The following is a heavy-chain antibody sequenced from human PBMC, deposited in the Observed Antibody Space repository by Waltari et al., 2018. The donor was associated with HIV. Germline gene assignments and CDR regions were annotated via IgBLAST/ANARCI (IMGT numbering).Heavy chain of an antibody. D-gene: IGHD3-22*01. CDR3: ARGHYYDGSGAYYYYGMDV. CDR2: SQDRGGS. V-gene: IGHV4-59*01. Sequence: QVQLRESGPGLVKPSETLSLTCTVSGGPISVYYWSWIRQPPGKGLEWVGYSQDRGGSDYRPSLKSRVTISVDTSKNQFSLKLRSVTAADTAVYYCARGHYYDGSGAYYYYGMDVWGQGTTVTVS. J-gene: IGHJ6*02. CDR1: GGPISVYY.